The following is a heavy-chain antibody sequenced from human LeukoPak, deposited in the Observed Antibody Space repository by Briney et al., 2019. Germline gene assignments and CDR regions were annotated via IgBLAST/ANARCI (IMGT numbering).Heavy chain of an antibody. J-gene: IGHJ4*02. CDR2: IRQDGGVK. D-gene: IGHD2-2*01. CDR3: ARTVVVVVGASDYFDY. V-gene: IGHV3-7*03. Sequence: PGGSLRLSCAASGFTFSSYWMTWVRQAPGKGLEWVANIRQDGGVKYYMDSAKGRFTLSRDKAKSSLYLQMNSLRVEDTAMYFCARTVVVVVGASDYFDYWGQGTLVTVSS. CDR1: GFTFSSYW.